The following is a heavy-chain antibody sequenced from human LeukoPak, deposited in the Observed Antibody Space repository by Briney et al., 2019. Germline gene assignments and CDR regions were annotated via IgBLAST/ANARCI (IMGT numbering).Heavy chain of an antibody. V-gene: IGHV5-10-1*01. CDR2: IDPSDSYT. CDR3: ARLGYSSSWNDAFDI. CDR1: GSSFTSYW. D-gene: IGHD6-13*01. J-gene: IGHJ3*02. Sequence: GASLKISCKGSGSSFTSYWISWVRPLPGKGLEWMGRIDPSDSYTNYSPSFQGHVTISADKSISTAYLQWSSLKASDTAMYYCARLGYSSSWNDAFDIWGQGTMVTVSS.